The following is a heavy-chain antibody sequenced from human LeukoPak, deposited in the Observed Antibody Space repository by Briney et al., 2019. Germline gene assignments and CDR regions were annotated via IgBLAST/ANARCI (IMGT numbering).Heavy chain of an antibody. Sequence: GGSLRLSCAASGFTFSDYYMSWIRQAPGKGLEWVSYISSSSSYTNYADSVKGRFTISRDNAKNSLYLQMNSLRAEDTAVYFCVRDAPGSNTGDYWGQGTLVTVSS. V-gene: IGHV3-11*06. CDR2: ISSSSSYT. D-gene: IGHD2-8*01. CDR1: GFTFSDYY. J-gene: IGHJ4*02. CDR3: VRDAPGSNTGDY.